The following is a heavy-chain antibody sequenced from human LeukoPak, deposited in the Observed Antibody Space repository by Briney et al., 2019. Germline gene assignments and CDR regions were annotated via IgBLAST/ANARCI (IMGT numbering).Heavy chain of an antibody. CDR3: ARDHYDSSGYSEYYFDY. CDR2: INPNSGGT. D-gene: IGHD3-22*01. J-gene: IGHJ4*02. Sequence: HWASVKVSCKASGYTFTGYYMHWVRQAPGQGLEWMGWINPNSGGTNYAQKFQGRVTMTRDTSISTAYMELSRLRSDDTAVYYCARDHYDSSGYSEYYFDYWGQGTLVTVSS. CDR1: GYTFTGYY. V-gene: IGHV1-2*02.